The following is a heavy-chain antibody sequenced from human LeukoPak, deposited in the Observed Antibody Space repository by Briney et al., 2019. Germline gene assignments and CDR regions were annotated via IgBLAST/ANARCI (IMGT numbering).Heavy chain of an antibody. J-gene: IGHJ3*02. CDR3: ARDQWQQLAFDI. CDR2: IYYSGST. D-gene: IGHD6-13*01. CDR1: GGSFSGYY. Sequence: PSETLSLTCAVYGGSFSGYYWSWIRQPPGKGLEWIGYIYYSGSTNYNPSLKSRVTISVDTSKNQFSLKLSSVTAADTAVYYCARDQWQQLAFDIWGQGTMVTVSS. V-gene: IGHV4-59*01.